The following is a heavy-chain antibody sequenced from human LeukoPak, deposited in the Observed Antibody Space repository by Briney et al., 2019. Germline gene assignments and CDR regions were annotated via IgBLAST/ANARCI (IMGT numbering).Heavy chain of an antibody. V-gene: IGHV3-48*03. J-gene: IGHJ4*02. D-gene: IGHD3-10*01. Sequence: PGGSLRLSCAASGFTFRSYEMNWGRQAPGKGLEWVSYISSSGSTIYYAEFVKGRFTISRDNAKNSLYLQMNSLRAEDTAVYYCATRGTHYGSGTYFGAWGLGTLVTVSS. CDR3: ATRGTHYGSGTYFGA. CDR1: GFTFRSYE. CDR2: ISSSGSTI.